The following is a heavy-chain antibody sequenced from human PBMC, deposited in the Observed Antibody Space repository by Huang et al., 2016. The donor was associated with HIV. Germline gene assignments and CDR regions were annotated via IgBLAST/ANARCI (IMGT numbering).Heavy chain of an antibody. J-gene: IGHJ4*02. CDR1: GNTFNGNG. CDR3: ARDRRPYSGSYLGY. CDR2: ISGYNGNT. D-gene: IGHD1-26*01. V-gene: IGHV1-18*04. Sequence: QVQLVQSGAEVKKPGASVKVSCNASGNTFNGNGSSWVRQAPGQGLEWMGWISGYNGNTNYVENLQGRVTMTTDTATSTAYMELRSLRSDDTAVYYCARDRRPYSGSYLGYWGQGTLVTVSS.